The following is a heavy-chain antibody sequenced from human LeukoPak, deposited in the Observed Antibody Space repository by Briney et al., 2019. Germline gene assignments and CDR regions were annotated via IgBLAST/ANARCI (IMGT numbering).Heavy chain of an antibody. V-gene: IGHV6-1*01. Sequence: SQTLSLTCAISGDSVSSNSAAWNWIRQSPSRGLEWLGRTYYRSKWYNDYAVSVKSRITINPDTSKNQFSLQLNSVTPEDTAVYYCARVLSVVAATRNYYYGMDVWGQGTTVTVSS. CDR3: ARVLSVVAATRNYYYGMDV. CDR1: GDSVSSNSAA. J-gene: IGHJ6*02. D-gene: IGHD2-15*01. CDR2: TYYRSKWYN.